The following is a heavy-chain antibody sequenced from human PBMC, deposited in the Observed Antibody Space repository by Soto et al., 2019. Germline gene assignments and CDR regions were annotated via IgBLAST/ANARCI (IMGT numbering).Heavy chain of an antibody. Sequence: EVQLVESGGGLVKPGGSLRLSCAASGFTFSTYTMTWVRQAPGKGLEWVSSISSSSTYIYYADSVKGRFTISRDDAKNSRFLQMNSLRAEDTAVYFCARDSGKLLPIRAWYDPWRQGTLVNLSS. V-gene: IGHV3-21*01. CDR3: ARDSGKLLPIRAWYDP. CDR2: ISSSSTYI. D-gene: IGHD2-15*01. J-gene: IGHJ5*01. CDR1: GFTFSTYT.